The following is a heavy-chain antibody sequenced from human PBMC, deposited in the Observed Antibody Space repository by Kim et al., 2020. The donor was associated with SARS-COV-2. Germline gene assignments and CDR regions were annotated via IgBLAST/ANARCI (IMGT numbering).Heavy chain of an antibody. D-gene: IGHD2-15*01. Sequence: ASVKVSCKASGYTFTSYDINWVRQATGQGLEWMGWMNPNSGNTGYAQKFQGRVTMTRNTSISTAYMELSSLRSEDTAVYYCVVVVVVAATYHDAFDIWGQGTMVTVSS. CDR2: MNPNSGNT. CDR3: VVVVVVAATYHDAFDI. V-gene: IGHV1-8*01. CDR1: GYTFTSYD. J-gene: IGHJ3*02.